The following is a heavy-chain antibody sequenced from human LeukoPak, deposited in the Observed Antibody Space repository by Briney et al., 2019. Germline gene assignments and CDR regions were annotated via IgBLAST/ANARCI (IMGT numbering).Heavy chain of an antibody. CDR2: ITGDGGRT. V-gene: IGHV3-64*04. J-gene: IGHJ4*02. Sequence: GGSLRLSCSASGFTFSSYAMHWVRQAPGKGLECVSAITGDGGRTYYADSVKGRFTISRDNSKNTLYLQMNSLRAEDTALYYCAKDQWDYWGQGTLVTVSS. CDR3: AKDQWDY. D-gene: IGHD2-8*01. CDR1: GFTFSSYA.